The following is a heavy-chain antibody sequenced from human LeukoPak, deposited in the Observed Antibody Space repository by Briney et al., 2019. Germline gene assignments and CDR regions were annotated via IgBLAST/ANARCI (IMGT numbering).Heavy chain of an antibody. CDR3: TRGVAAHRRFDY. V-gene: IGHV4-38-2*01. J-gene: IGHJ4*02. D-gene: IGHD1-26*01. CDR1: GYSINGGHY. CDR2: IYHSGGN. Sequence: SETLSLTCAVSGYSINGGHYWGWIRQPPGKGLEWIGSIYHSGGNFYNSSLKSRVTISEDTSKNQFSLKAIPPTVGDTAVYFCTRGVAAHRRFDYWGQGTLVTVSS.